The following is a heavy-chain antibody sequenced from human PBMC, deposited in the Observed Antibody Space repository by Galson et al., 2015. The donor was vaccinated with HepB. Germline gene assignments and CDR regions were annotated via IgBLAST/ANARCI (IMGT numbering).Heavy chain of an antibody. CDR3: VLRPQIGTLFDY. CDR2: VFWDANK. D-gene: IGHD6-13*01. V-gene: IGHV2-5*02. J-gene: IGHJ4*02. CDR1: GFSLGSNGVG. Sequence: PALVKPTQTLTLTCTFSGFSLGSNGVGVGWIRQPPGKALEWLALVFWDANKRYSPSLKNRLTITKDTSKNQVVLTMTNMDPVDTATYFCVLRPQIGTLFDYWGQGTLVTDSS.